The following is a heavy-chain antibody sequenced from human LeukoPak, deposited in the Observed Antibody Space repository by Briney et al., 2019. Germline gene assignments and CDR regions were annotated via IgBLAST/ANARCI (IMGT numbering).Heavy chain of an antibody. CDR3: ARDRTLGYCSSTSCRNWFDP. D-gene: IGHD2-2*01. J-gene: IGHJ5*02. CDR2: IIPIFGTA. CDR1: GYTFTSYA. Sequence: SVKVSCKASGYTFTSYAMNWVRQAPGQGLEWMGGIIPIFGTANYAQKFQGRVTITTDESTSTAYMELSSLRSEDTAVYYCARDRTLGYCSSTSCRNWFDPWGQGTLVTVSS. V-gene: IGHV1-69*05.